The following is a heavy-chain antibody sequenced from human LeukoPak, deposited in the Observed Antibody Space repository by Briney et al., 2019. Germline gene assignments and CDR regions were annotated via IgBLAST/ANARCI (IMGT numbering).Heavy chain of an antibody. CDR3: AKVYDSSGYYYVTHDYFDY. CDR1: GFTFSSYG. Sequence: GRSLRLSCAASGFTFSSYGMPWVRQAPGKGLEWVAVISYDGSNKYYADSVKGRFTISRDNSKNTLYLQMNSLRAEDTAVYYCAKVYDSSGYYYVTHDYFDYWGQGTLVTVSS. J-gene: IGHJ4*02. V-gene: IGHV3-30*18. D-gene: IGHD3-22*01. CDR2: ISYDGSNK.